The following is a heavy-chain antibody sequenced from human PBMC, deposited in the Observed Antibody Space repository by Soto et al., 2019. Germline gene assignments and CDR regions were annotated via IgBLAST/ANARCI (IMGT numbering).Heavy chain of an antibody. CDR3: AKDFSGVASSSWYGSYYYGMDV. CDR2: ISYDGSNK. J-gene: IGHJ6*02. D-gene: IGHD6-13*01. Sequence: QVQLVESGGGVVQPGRSLRLSCAASGFTFSSYGMHWVRQAPGKGLEWVAVISYDGSNKYYADSVKGRFTISRDNSKNTLYLQMNSLRAEDTAVYYCAKDFSGVASSSWYGSYYYGMDVWGQGTTVTVSS. V-gene: IGHV3-30*18. CDR1: GFTFSSYG.